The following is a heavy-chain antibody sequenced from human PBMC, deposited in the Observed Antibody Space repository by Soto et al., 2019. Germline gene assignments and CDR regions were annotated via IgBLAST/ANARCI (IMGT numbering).Heavy chain of an antibody. D-gene: IGHD3-10*01. V-gene: IGHV4-31*03. CDR2: IYYSGST. CDR3: ARELRFGEDYYGMDV. CDR1: GGSISSGGYY. J-gene: IGHJ6*02. Sequence: QVQLQESGPGLVKPSQTLSLTCTVSGGSISSGGYYWSWIRQHPGKGLEWIGYIYYSGSTYYNPSRRSRGTIPADTSTTQFSLKLSSVTAADPAVYYCARELRFGEDYYGMDVWGQGTTVTVSS.